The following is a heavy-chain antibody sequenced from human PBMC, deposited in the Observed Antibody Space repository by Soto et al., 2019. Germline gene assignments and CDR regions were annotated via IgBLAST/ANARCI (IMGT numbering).Heavy chain of an antibody. D-gene: IGHD6-13*01. CDR1: GFTFSSYA. J-gene: IGHJ6*02. Sequence: QSGGSLRLSCAASGFTFSSYAMSWVRQAPGKGLEWVSAISGSGGSTYYADSVKGRFTISRDNSKNTLYLQMNSLRAEDTAVYYCAKSPVWYSSSLPKGMDVWGQGTTVTVSS. CDR2: ISGSGGST. V-gene: IGHV3-23*01. CDR3: AKSPVWYSSSLPKGMDV.